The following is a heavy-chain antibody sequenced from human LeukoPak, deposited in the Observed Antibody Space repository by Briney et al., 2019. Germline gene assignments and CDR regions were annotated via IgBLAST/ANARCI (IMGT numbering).Heavy chain of an antibody. Sequence: GGSLRLSCAASGFTFSSYSMNWVRQAPGKGLEWVAAISHDGNGKYYAESVKGRFTISRDNSKNTVYVEMSSLRVEDTAVYFCTREGKSSGYAGAFDIWGHGTMVTVS. J-gene: IGHJ3*02. CDR2: ISHDGNGK. CDR1: GFTFSSYS. V-gene: IGHV3-30*03. D-gene: IGHD3-22*01. CDR3: TREGKSSGYAGAFDI.